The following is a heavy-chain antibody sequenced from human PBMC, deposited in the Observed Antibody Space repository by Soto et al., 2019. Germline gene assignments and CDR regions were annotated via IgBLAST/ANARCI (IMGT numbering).Heavy chain of an antibody. V-gene: IGHV3-33*01. CDR2: IWYDGSNK. D-gene: IGHD3-9*01. CDR1: GFTFSSYG. Sequence: GGSLRLSCAASGFTFSSYGMHWVRQAPGRGLEWVAVIWYDGSNKYYADSVKGRFTISRDNSKNTLYLQMNSLRAEDTAVYYCARTYYDILTGPAEGMDVWGQGTTVTVSS. J-gene: IGHJ6*02. CDR3: ARTYYDILTGPAEGMDV.